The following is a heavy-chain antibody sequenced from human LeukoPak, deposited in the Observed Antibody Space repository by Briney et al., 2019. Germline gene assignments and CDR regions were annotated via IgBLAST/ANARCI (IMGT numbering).Heavy chain of an antibody. CDR3: ARVLGYCSAGSCYPSFDY. CDR1: GASISSSY. V-gene: IGHV4-59*01. CDR2: IYYSGTT. J-gene: IGHJ4*02. Sequence: PSETLSLTCTVSGASISSSYWTWIRQPPGKGLQWIGYIYYSGTTNYNPSLKSRVTISVDTSKNQFPLKLSSVTAADTAVYYCARVLGYCSAGSCYPSFDYWGQGTLFTVSS. D-gene: IGHD2-15*01.